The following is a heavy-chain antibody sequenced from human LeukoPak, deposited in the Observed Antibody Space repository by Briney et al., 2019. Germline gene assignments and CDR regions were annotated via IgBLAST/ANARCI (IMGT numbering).Heavy chain of an antibody. D-gene: IGHD3-22*01. CDR3: ARRAYYDSSGYSPASGYFDL. CDR2: INHSGST. V-gene: IGHV4-34*01. Sequence: SDTLSLTCAVYGGSFSGYYWNWIRQAPEKGLEWIGEINHSGSTNYNPSLKSRVTMSVDTSRNQFSLRLSSVTAADTAIYYCARRAYYDSSGYSPASGYFDLWGRGTLVSVSS. CDR1: GGSFSGYY. J-gene: IGHJ2*01.